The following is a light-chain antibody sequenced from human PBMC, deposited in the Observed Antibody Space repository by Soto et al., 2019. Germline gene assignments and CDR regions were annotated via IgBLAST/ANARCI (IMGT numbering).Light chain of an antibody. J-gene: IGLJ1*01. V-gene: IGLV1-40*01. Sequence: QSVLTQPPSVSGAPGQRVTISCTGGSSNIGAGYDVHWYQHLPGTAPKFLIYANSNRPSGVPDRFSGSKSGTSASLAITGLQAEDEADYYCQSYDSSLSAYVFGSGTKVTVL. CDR2: ANS. CDR3: QSYDSSLSAYV. CDR1: SSNIGAGYD.